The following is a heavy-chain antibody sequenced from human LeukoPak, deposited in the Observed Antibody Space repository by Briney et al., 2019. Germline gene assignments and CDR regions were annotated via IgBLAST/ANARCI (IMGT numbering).Heavy chain of an antibody. CDR2: INPSGGST. V-gene: IGHV1-46*01. CDR1: GYTFTSYY. Sequence: AASVKVSCXASGYTFTSYYMHWVRQAPGQGLEWMGIINPSGGSTSYAQKFQGRVTVTRDTSTSTVYMELSSLRSEDTAVYYCARAMITFGGVIVIFDYWGQGTLVTVSS. CDR3: ARAMITFGGVIVIFDY. J-gene: IGHJ4*02. D-gene: IGHD3-16*02.